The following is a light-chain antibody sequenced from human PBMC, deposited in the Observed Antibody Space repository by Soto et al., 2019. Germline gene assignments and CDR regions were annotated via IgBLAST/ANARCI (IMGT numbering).Light chain of an antibody. J-gene: IGLJ1*01. V-gene: IGLV2-14*01. Sequence: QSALTQPASVSESPGQSITISCTGTSSDVGGYNYVSWYQQHPGKAPKLMIYEVNNRPSGVPDRFSGSKSGASASLAITGLQAEDEADYYCQSYDSSLSALYVFGTGTKVTVL. CDR1: SSDVGGYNY. CDR2: EVN. CDR3: QSYDSSLSALYV.